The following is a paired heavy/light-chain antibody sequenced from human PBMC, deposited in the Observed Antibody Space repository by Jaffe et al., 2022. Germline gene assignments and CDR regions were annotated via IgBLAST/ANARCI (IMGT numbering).Light chain of an antibody. V-gene: IGKV3-20*01. CDR3: QHFGSSPPMYT. J-gene: IGKJ2*01. CDR1: QSVSSSY. CDR2: AAS. Sequence: EIVLTQSPGTLSLSPGERATLSCRASQSVSSSYLAWYQQKPGQAPRLLIYAASSRAAGIPDRFSGSGSGTDFTLTISRLEPEDFAVYYCQHFGSSPPMYTFGQGTKLEIK.
Heavy chain of an antibody. CDR1: GFTFADYG. CDR3: IRRDYYGLQAACDI. CDR2: IRRKASGGTP. J-gene: IGHJ3*02. V-gene: IGHV3-49*04. D-gene: IGHD3-10*01. Sequence: EVQLVESGGGLVQPGRSLRLSCTASGFTFADYGMGWVRQAPGKGLEWVGFIRRKASGGTPEHAASVKGRFTISRDDSKRIVYLQMNSLKTEDTAVYYCIRRDYYGLQAACDIWGQGTMVTVSS.